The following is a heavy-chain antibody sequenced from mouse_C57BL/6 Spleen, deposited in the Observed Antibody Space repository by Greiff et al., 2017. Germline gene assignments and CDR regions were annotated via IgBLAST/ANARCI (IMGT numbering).Heavy chain of an antibody. Sequence: EVKLMESGGGLVQPGGSMKLSCVASGFTFSNYWMNWVRQSPEKGLEWVAQIRLKSDNYATHYAESVKGRFTISRDDSKSSVYLQMNNLRAEDTGIYYCTGRMGGYDVDYWYFDVWGTGTTVTVSS. J-gene: IGHJ1*03. D-gene: IGHD2-2*01. CDR2: IRLKSDNYAT. CDR3: TGRMGGYDVDYWYFDV. CDR1: GFTFSNYW. V-gene: IGHV6-3*01.